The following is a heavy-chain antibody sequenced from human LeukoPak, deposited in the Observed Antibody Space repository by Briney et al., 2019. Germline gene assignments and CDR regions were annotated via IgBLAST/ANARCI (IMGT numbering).Heavy chain of an antibody. Sequence: PSETLSLTCTVSGGSISSGSYYWSWIRQPAGKGLEWIGRIYTSGSTNYNPSLKSRVTISVDTSKNQFSLKLSSVTAADTAVYYCARGKKGDASPSDYWGQGTLVAVSS. CDR3: ARGKKGDASPSDY. D-gene: IGHD3-10*01. J-gene: IGHJ4*02. V-gene: IGHV4-61*02. CDR1: GGSISSGSYY. CDR2: IYTSGST.